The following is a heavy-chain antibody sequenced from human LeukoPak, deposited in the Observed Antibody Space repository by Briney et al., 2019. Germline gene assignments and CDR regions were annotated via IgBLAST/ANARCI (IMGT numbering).Heavy chain of an antibody. J-gene: IGHJ4*02. D-gene: IGHD1-26*01. CDR3: ARGDPSGRPGIGFDF. CDR1: GDSISTYY. Sequence: SETLSLTCSVSGDSISTYYWSWIRQPPGKALEWIGYVYYSGSTDYNPSLKSRVTISVDTSKNQVSLWLNSVTAADTAVYYCARGDPSGRPGIGFDFWGQGALVSVSS. V-gene: IGHV4-59*01. CDR2: VYYSGST.